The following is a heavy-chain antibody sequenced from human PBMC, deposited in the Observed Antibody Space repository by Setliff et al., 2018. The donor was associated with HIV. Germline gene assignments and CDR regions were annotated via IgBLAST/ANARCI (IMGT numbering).Heavy chain of an antibody. CDR1: GYTFSLYS. CDR3: ATRAYDSRGYLRSRVSGAAFDI. Sequence: ASVKVSCKTSGYTFSLYSIAWVRQAPGKGLEWMGGFDPQYDKTFYAQKFQGRVTMSEDTSTDTAYMELSSLRSEDTAVYYCATRAYDSRGYLRSRVSGAAFDIWGQGTMVTVSS. J-gene: IGHJ3*02. CDR2: FDPQYDKT. V-gene: IGHV1-24*01. D-gene: IGHD3-22*01.